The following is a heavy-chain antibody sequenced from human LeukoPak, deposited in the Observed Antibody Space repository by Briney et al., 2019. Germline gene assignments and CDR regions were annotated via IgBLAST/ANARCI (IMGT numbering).Heavy chain of an antibody. CDR1: GFTFRNYG. CDR2: ISANDGRT. D-gene: IGHD3/OR15-3a*01. Sequence: PGGSLRLSCAASGFTFRNYGVSWVRQAPGKGLEWVSSISANDGRTYYADSVKGRFTISRDNSKNTLYLQMNSLRAEDTAVYYCAKPHFGLAPDDYWGQGTLVTVSS. J-gene: IGHJ4*02. V-gene: IGHV3-23*01. CDR3: AKPHFGLAPDDY.